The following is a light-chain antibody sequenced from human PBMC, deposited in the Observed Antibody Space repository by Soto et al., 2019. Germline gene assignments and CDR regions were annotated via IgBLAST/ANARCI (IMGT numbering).Light chain of an antibody. CDR3: NSYTSSSTPYV. CDR1: SSDVCGYNY. J-gene: IGLJ1*01. V-gene: IGLV2-14*03. Sequence: QSALTQPASVSGSPGQSITISCTGTSSDVCGYNYVSWYQHHPGKAPKLMIYDVSNRPSGVSNRFSGSKSGNTASLTISGLQAEDEAEYFCNSYTSSSTPYVFGTGTKVTVL. CDR2: DVS.